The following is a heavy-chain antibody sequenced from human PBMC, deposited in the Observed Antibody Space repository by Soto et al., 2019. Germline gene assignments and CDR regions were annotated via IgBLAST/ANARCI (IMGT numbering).Heavy chain of an antibody. J-gene: IGHJ6*02. Sequence: ASVKVSCKASGYTFTSYDINWVRQATGQGXEWMGWMNPNSGNTGYAQKFQGRVTMTRNTSISTAYMELSSLRSEDTAVYYCASNGPTIFGVVISPYGMDVWGQGTTVTVSS. CDR1: GYTFTSYD. CDR2: MNPNSGNT. D-gene: IGHD3-3*01. V-gene: IGHV1-8*01. CDR3: ASNGPTIFGVVISPYGMDV.